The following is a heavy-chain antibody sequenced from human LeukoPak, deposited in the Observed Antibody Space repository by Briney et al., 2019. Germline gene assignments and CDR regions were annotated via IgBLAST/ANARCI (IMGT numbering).Heavy chain of an antibody. D-gene: IGHD3-22*01. J-gene: IGHJ4*02. CDR2: IYSDNT. CDR1: GFTVSSNS. Sequence: GSLRLSCTVSGFTVSSNSMSWVRQAPGKGLEWVSFIYSDNTHYSDSVKGRFTISRDNSKNTLYLQMNSLRAEDTAVYYCARAPAHYYDSSDHYYVGESYFDYWGQGTLVTVSS. CDR3: ARAPAHYYDSSDHYYVGESYFDY. V-gene: IGHV3-53*01.